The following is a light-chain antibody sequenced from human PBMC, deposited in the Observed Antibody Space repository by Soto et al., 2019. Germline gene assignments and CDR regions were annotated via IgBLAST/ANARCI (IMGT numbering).Light chain of an antibody. V-gene: IGKV3D-15*01. CDR3: HQYHNWPRT. CDR1: QSVSSK. J-gene: IGKJ1*01. Sequence: EMVMTQSPATLSVSPGERATLSCRASQSVSSKLAWYQQKPGQAPRLLLYATSTRAMGIPARFRGSGSGTEFTLTISSLQSEDFAVYYCHQYHNWPRTFGQGTRWIS. CDR2: ATS.